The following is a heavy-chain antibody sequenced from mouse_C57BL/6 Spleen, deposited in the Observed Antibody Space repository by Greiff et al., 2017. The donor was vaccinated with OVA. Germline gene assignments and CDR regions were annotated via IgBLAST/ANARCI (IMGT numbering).Heavy chain of an antibody. V-gene: IGHV3-6*01. CDR2: ISYDGSN. J-gene: IGHJ1*03. CDR1: GYSITSGYY. CDR3: ARVIYYDYDEGYWYFDV. Sequence: DVQLVESGPGLVKPSQSLSLTCSVTGYSITSGYYWNWIRQFPGNKLEWMGYISYDGSNNYNPSLKNRISITRDTSKNQFFLKLNSVTTEDTATYYCARVIYYDYDEGYWYFDVWGTGTTVTVSS. D-gene: IGHD2-4*01.